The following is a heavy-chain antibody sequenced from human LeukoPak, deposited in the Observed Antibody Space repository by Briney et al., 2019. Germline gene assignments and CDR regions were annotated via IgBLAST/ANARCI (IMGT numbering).Heavy chain of an antibody. CDR1: GGSISSSSYY. Sequence: KPSETLSLTCTVSGGSISSSSYYWGWIRQPPGKGLEWIGEINHSGSTNYNPSLKSRVTISVDTSKNQFSLKLSSVTAADTAVYYCARITMVRGGRYYYGMDVWGKGTTVTVSS. CDR3: ARITMVRGGRYYYGMDV. V-gene: IGHV4-39*07. J-gene: IGHJ6*04. CDR2: INHSGST. D-gene: IGHD3-10*01.